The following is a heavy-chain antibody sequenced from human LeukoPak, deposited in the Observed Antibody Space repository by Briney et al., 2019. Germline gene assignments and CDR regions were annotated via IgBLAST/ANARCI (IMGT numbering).Heavy chain of an antibody. J-gene: IGHJ4*02. V-gene: IGHV4-34*01. CDR2: INHSGNT. Sequence: SETLSLTCAVYGGSISDYYWSWLRQPPGKGLEWIGEINHSGNTYYNPSLKSRVTVSVDTSKNQFSLKLVSVTAADTAVYYCARTVGIVVIPGVQEDAYFDNWGQGTLVTASS. CDR3: ARTVGIVVIPGVQEDAYFDN. D-gene: IGHD2-2*01. CDR1: GGSISDYY.